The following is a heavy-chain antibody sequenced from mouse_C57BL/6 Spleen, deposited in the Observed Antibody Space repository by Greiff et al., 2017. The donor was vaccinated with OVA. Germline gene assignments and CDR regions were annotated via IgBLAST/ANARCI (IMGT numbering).Heavy chain of an antibody. CDR3: ARYNYGSSWGFAY. CDR1: GYAFSSSW. Sequence: QVQLQQSGPELVKPGASVKISCKASGYAFSSSWMNWVKQRPGKGLEWIGRIYPGDGDTNYNGKFKGKATLTADKSSSTAYMQLSSLTSEDSAVYFCARYNYGSSWGFAYWGQGTLVTVSA. J-gene: IGHJ3*01. V-gene: IGHV1-82*01. D-gene: IGHD1-1*01. CDR2: IYPGDGDT.